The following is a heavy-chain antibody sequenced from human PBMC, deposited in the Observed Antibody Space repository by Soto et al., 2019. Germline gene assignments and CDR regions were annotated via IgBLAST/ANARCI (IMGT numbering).Heavy chain of an antibody. V-gene: IGHV4-31*03. J-gene: IGHJ5*02. CDR2: ISYSGNT. CDR3: ARTVVVTDIHGP. Sequence: PSETLSLTCTVSGGSISGGSFYWSWIRQHPGKGLEWIGYISYSGNTYYNASLQSRISMSLDSSKNKFSLTLSSVTAADTAVYYCARTVVVTDIHGPWGQGTLVTVSS. CDR1: GGSISGGSFY. D-gene: IGHD2-21*02.